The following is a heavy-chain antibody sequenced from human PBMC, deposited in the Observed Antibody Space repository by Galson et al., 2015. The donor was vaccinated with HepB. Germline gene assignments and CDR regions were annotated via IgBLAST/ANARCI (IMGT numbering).Heavy chain of an antibody. Sequence: SLRLSCAASGFTFSSYGMHWVRQAPGKGLEWVAVIWYDGSNKYYADSVKGRFTISRDNSKNTLYLQMNSLRAEDTAVYYCARGRRGFPYSSSWSWPRYGMDVWGQGTTVTVSS. CDR1: GFTFSSYG. CDR3: ARGRRGFPYSSSWSWPRYGMDV. V-gene: IGHV3-33*01. J-gene: IGHJ6*02. CDR2: IWYDGSNK. D-gene: IGHD6-13*01.